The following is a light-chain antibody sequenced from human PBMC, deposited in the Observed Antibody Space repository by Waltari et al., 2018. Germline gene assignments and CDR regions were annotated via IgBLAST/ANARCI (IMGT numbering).Light chain of an antibody. CDR2: DVS. J-gene: IGLJ2*01. CDR3: SSQSSDDVVL. V-gene: IGLV2-14*01. CDR1: SNDVGGYNS. Sequence: QSALTQPASVSGSPGQSVTISCAGTSNDVGGYNSVSWYQEHPGQAPQVIIYDVSDRPSGVSDRFSGSKSGNTASLTISGLQAEDEADYYCSSQSSDDVVLFGGGTKLTVL.